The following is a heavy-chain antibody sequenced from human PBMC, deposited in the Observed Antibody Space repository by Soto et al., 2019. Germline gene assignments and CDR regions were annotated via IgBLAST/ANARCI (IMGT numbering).Heavy chain of an antibody. CDR3: ARGGYYYYYGMDV. CDR1: GGSISSGGYY. J-gene: IGHJ6*02. V-gene: IGHV4-31*03. Sequence: QVQLQESGPGLVKPSQTLSLTCTVSGGSISSGGYYWGWIRQYPGKGLEWIGYIYYSGSTYYTPSLKSRVMTSVDTSKNQFSLKLSSVTAADTAVYYCARGGYYYYYGMDVWGQGTTVTVSS. CDR2: IYYSGST.